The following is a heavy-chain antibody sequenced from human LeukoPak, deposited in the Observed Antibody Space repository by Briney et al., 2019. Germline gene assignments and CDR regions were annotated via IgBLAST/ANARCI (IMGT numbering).Heavy chain of an antibody. V-gene: IGHV5-51*01. CDR2: IYPGDSDT. Sequence: GESLKISCKASGYTFSTYWIAWVRQSPGKGLEWMGIIYPGDSDTRYSPSFQGQVTTSADKSISTAYLQWSSLKASDTAIYYCARSGYSYGRFDYWGQGTLVTVSS. CDR1: GYTFSTYW. D-gene: IGHD5-18*01. CDR3: ARSGYSYGRFDY. J-gene: IGHJ4*02.